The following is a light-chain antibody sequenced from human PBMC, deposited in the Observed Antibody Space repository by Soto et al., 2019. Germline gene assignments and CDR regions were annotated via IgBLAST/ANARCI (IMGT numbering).Light chain of an antibody. J-gene: IGLJ1*01. CDR1: SSDVGGYDY. CDR3: SSYSISTAYL. CDR2: EVN. Sequence: QSALTQPASVSGSPGQSITISCTGTSSDVGGYDYVSWYQLHPGTAPKLMVFEVNNRPSGVSYRFSGSKSGNTASLTISGLQAEDEADYFCSSYSISTAYLFGTGTKLTVL. V-gene: IGLV2-14*01.